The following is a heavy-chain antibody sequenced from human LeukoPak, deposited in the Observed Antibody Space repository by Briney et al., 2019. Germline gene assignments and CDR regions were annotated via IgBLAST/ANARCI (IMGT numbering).Heavy chain of an antibody. CDR1: GFTFSRYW. CDR2: IKQDGSEK. J-gene: IGHJ4*02. CDR3: ARDQGDFWSGYGRDY. D-gene: IGHD3-3*01. Sequence: GGSLRLSRAASGFTFSRYWMSWVRQAPGKGLEWGANIKQDGSEKYYVDSVKGRFTISRDNAKNSLYLQMNSLRAEDTAVYYCARDQGDFWSGYGRDYWGQGTLVTVSS. V-gene: IGHV3-7*01.